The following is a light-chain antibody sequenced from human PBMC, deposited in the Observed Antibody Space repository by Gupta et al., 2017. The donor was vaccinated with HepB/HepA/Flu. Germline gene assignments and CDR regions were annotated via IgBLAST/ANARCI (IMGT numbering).Light chain of an antibody. CDR3: SSYTSSSTLV. Sequence: QSALTQPASVSGSPGQSITTSCTGTSSDVGGYNYVSWYHQHPGKAPKLMIYDVSNRPSGVSNRFSGSKSGNTASLTISGLQAEDEADYYCSSYTSSSTLVFGGGTKLTVL. CDR2: DVS. J-gene: IGLJ3*02. V-gene: IGLV2-14*01. CDR1: SSDVGGYNY.